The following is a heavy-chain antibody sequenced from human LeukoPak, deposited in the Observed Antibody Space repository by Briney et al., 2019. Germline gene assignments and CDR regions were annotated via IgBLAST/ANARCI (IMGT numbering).Heavy chain of an antibody. J-gene: IGHJ6*02. Sequence: SETLSLTCTVSGVSISSYYWSWIRQAPGKGLEWIGYVYYGGSTNYNPSLKSRVTIAVDTSKNQFSLKLSSVTAADTAVYYCARHFVYSSSSGYFGYGVDVWGQGTTVTVS. CDR3: ARHFVYSSSSGYFGYGVDV. CDR2: VYYGGST. D-gene: IGHD6-6*01. CDR1: GVSISSYY. V-gene: IGHV4-59*08.